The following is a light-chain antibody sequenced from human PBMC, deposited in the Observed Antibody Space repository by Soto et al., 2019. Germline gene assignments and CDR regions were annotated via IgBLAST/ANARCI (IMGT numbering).Light chain of an antibody. V-gene: IGLV2-11*01. Sequence: QSALTQPRSVSESPGQSITISCTGTSSDVGGYNFVSWYQQLPGKAPKLMIYDVTKRPSGVPDRFSGSKSGNTASLTISGLPAADEGDYSCCSSAGNYPLAFGGGTQLTVL. J-gene: IGLJ2*01. CDR1: SSDVGGYNF. CDR2: DVT. CDR3: CSSAGNYPLA.